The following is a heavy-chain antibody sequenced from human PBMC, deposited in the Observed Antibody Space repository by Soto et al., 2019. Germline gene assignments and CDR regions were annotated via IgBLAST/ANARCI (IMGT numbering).Heavy chain of an antibody. CDR1: GGTFSNYA. J-gene: IGHJ6*02. Sequence: QVQLVQSGAEVKKPGSSVKVSCKVSGGTFSNYAIDWVRLGPGNGLEWMGGIVPIFGTTYYTQKFQGRATIIADDSTTTAYLEMSSLRSEDMAIYYCARVEAVAGLYNYHGLDVWGQGTAVTVSS. CDR3: ARVEAVAGLYNYHGLDV. V-gene: IGHV1-69*12. D-gene: IGHD6-19*01. CDR2: IVPIFGTT.